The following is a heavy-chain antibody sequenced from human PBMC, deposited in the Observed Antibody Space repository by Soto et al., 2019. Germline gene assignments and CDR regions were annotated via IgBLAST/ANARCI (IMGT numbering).Heavy chain of an antibody. J-gene: IGHJ6*03. CDR1: GFTLSSYG. Sequence: GGSLRLSCAASGFTLSSYGMHWVRQAPGKGLEWVAVIWYDGSNKYYADSVKGRFTISRDNSKNTLYLQMNSPRAEDTAVYYCARDSTTGTTDYYMDVWGKGTTVTVSS. CDR3: ARDSTTGTTDYYMDV. V-gene: IGHV3-33*01. CDR2: IWYDGSNK. D-gene: IGHD1-7*01.